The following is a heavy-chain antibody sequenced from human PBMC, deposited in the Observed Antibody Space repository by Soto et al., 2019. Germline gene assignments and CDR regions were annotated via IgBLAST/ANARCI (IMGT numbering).Heavy chain of an antibody. CDR2: ISGSGVST. CDR3: AKDDSSGYYGYFDS. D-gene: IGHD3-22*01. Sequence: GGSLRLSCAASGFTFSSYAMSWVRQAPGKGLEWVSAISGSGVSTDYADSVKGRFTISRDNAKNTLYLQMNSLSSEDTAVYYCAKDDSSGYYGYFDSWGQGALVTVSS. V-gene: IGHV3-23*01. J-gene: IGHJ4*02. CDR1: GFTFSSYA.